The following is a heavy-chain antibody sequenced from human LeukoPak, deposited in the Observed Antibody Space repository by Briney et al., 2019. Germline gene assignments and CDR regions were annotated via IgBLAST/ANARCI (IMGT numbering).Heavy chain of an antibody. Sequence: PGGSLRLSCAASGFTFSSYGMHWVRQASGKGLEWVAVVSYDGSNKYYADSEKGRFTISRDNSKNTLYLQMNSLRAEDTAVYYCSGKSGGFDYWGQGTLVTVSS. CDR3: SGKSGGFDY. J-gene: IGHJ4*02. CDR1: GFTFSSYG. CDR2: VSYDGSNK. D-gene: IGHD4-23*01. V-gene: IGHV3-30*03.